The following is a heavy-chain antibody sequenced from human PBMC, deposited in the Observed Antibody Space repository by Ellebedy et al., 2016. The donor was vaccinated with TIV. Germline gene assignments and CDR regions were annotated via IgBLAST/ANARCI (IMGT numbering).Heavy chain of an antibody. J-gene: IGHJ3*02. D-gene: IGHD5-18*01. V-gene: IGHV3-33*01. CDR2: IRYDGSNK. CDR1: GFTFSSYG. CDR3: ARARIQLYDAFDI. Sequence: GESLKISCAASGFTFSSYGMQWVRQAPGKGLEWVAVIRYDGSNKYYADSVKGRFTISRDNSKNTLYLQMNSLRAEDTAVYYCARARIQLYDAFDIWGQGTMVTVSS.